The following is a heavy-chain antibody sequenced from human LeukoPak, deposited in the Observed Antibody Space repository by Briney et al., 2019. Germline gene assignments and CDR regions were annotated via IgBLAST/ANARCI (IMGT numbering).Heavy chain of an antibody. V-gene: IGHV3-23*01. CDR3: ARGAYGDYDS. D-gene: IGHD4-17*01. Sequence: PGGSLRLSCAASAFTFSSCAMSSVRQAPGKGLEWVSAISAGADSTYYADSVQGRFTISRDNSKNTLHLQMSGLRAEDTAVYFCARGAYGDYDSWGQGTLVTVSS. J-gene: IGHJ5*01. CDR2: ISAGADST. CDR1: AFTFSSCA.